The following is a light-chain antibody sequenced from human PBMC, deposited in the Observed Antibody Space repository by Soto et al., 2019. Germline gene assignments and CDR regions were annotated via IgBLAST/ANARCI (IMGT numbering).Light chain of an antibody. V-gene: IGKV3-15*01. J-gene: IGKJ5*01. CDR1: QSVSSN. CDR3: QQYHKWPPIT. CDR2: GAS. Sequence: EIVLTQSPGTLSLCPGEGATLSCRPSQSVSSNLAWYQQKPGQAPRLLIYGASTRATGVTARFRGGGSGTEFTLTISSLQSEDPAVYYCQQYHKWPPITFGQGTRLEIK.